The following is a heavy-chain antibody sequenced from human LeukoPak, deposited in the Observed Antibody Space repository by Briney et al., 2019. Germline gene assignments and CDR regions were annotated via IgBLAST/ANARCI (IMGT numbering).Heavy chain of an antibody. CDR2: IYYSGST. Sequence: SETLSLTCTVSGGSISSYYWSWIRHPPGKGLEEIGDIYYSGSTKYKPSLKSRVTISVDTSKNQFSLKLSSVTAADTAVFYCARASNDYGDYVGAFDIWGQGTMVTVSS. D-gene: IGHD4-17*01. CDR3: ARASNDYGDYVGAFDI. J-gene: IGHJ3*02. V-gene: IGHV4-59*01. CDR1: GGSISSYY.